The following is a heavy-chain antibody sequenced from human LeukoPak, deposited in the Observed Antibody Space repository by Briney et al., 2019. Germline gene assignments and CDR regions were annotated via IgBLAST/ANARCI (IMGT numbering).Heavy chain of an antibody. D-gene: IGHD1-26*01. Sequence: PSETPSLTCTVSGGSIRSYYWSWIRQPPGKGLEWIGYIYYSGSTNYNPSLKSRVTISVDTSKNQFSLKLSSVTAADTAVYYCARGELTFDYWGQGTLVTVSS. V-gene: IGHV4-59*01. CDR3: ARGELTFDY. J-gene: IGHJ4*02. CDR1: GGSIRSYY. CDR2: IYYSGST.